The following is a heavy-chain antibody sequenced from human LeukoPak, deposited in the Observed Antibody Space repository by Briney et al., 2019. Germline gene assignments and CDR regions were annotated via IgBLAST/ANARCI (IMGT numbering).Heavy chain of an antibody. CDR3: ARDRLDSNYYYYGMDV. D-gene: IGHD3-16*01. CDR1: GYTFTSYA. J-gene: IGHJ6*02. CDR2: INAGNGNT. Sequence: GASVKVSCKASGYTFTSYAMHWVRQAPGQRLEWRGWINAGNGNTKYSQKFQGRVTITRDTSASTAYMELSSLRSEDTAVYYCARDRLDSNYYYYGMDVWGQGTTVTVSS. V-gene: IGHV1-3*01.